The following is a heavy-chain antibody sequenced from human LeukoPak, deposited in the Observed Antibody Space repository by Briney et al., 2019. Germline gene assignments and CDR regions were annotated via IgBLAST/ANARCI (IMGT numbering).Heavy chain of an antibody. Sequence: GGSVRLSCAASGFNFSSYSMNWLRPAPGKGLEWVSSISSSSSFRYYADSVKGRFTISRDNAKTSLYLQMNSLRAEDTAVYYCARESSGYFYWGQGTLVTVSS. CDR3: ARESSGYFY. CDR2: ISSSSSFR. CDR1: GFNFSSYS. V-gene: IGHV3-21*01. D-gene: IGHD3-22*01. J-gene: IGHJ4*02.